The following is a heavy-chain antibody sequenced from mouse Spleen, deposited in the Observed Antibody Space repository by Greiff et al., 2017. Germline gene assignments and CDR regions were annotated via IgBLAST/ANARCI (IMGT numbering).Heavy chain of an antibody. D-gene: IGHD2-4*01. V-gene: IGHV1-52*01. CDR1: GYTFTSYW. CDR3: AVYDYDGYYAMDY. J-gene: IGHJ4*01. Sequence: QVQLQQPGAELVRPGSSVKLSCKASGYTFTSYWMHWVKQRPIQGLEWIGNIDPSDSETHYNQKFKDKATLTVDKSSSTAYMQLSSLTSEDSAVYYCAVYDYDGYYAMDYWGQGTSVTVSS. CDR2: IDPSDSET.